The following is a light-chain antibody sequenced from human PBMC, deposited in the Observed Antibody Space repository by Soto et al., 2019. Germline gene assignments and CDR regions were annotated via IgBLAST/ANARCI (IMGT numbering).Light chain of an antibody. V-gene: IGKV2-28*01. CDR2: LGS. CDR3: MQAVQTPLT. CDR1: QSLLHSNGYNY. Sequence: DIVMTQSPLSLPVTPGEPASISCRSSQSLLHSNGYNYLDWYLQKPGQSPHLLIYLGSNRASGVPDRFSGSGSGTDFTLKISRVEAEDVGVYYCMQAVQTPLTFGGGTKVEIK. J-gene: IGKJ4*01.